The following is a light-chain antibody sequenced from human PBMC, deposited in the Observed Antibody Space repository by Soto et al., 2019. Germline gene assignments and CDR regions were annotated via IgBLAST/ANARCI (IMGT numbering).Light chain of an antibody. Sequence: EIVLTQSPATLSLSPGERATLSCRASQSVSSSYLAWYQQKPGQAPRLLFYGASTRATGIPARFSGSGSGTEFTLTISSLQSEDFAVYYCQQYNNWPPWTFGQGTKVDIK. V-gene: IGKV3-15*01. CDR2: GAS. CDR3: QQYNNWPPWT. CDR1: QSVSSSY. J-gene: IGKJ1*01.